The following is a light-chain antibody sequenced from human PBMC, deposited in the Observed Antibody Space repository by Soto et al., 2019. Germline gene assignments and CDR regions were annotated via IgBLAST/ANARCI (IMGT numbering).Light chain of an antibody. CDR1: QGISSY. CDR3: QQYYSYPVT. CDR2: AAS. Sequence: AIRMTQSPSSLSASTGDRVTITCRASQGISSYLAWYQQKPEKAPNLLIYAASSLHSGVPSRLSGSGSGTDFTLTISCLQSEDFATYYSQQYYSYPVTFGPGTKVDIK. J-gene: IGKJ3*01. V-gene: IGKV1-8*01.